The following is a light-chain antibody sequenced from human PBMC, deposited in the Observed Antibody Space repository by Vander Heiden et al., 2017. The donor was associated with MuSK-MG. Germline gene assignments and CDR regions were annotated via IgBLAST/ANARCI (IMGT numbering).Light chain of an antibody. CDR3: QQTYSTPQVT. J-gene: IGKJ5*01. CDR2: AAS. CDR1: QSISSY. Sequence: DIQMTQSPSSLSASVGDRVTITCRASQSISSYLNWYQQRPGEAPKFLIYAASTLQSGVPSRFSGSGSGTDFTLTISSLQPEDFGTYYCQQTYSTPQVTFGQGTRLEIK. V-gene: IGKV1-39*01.